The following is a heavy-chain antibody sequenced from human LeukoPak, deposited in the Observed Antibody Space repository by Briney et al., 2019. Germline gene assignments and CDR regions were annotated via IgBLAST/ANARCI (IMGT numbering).Heavy chain of an antibody. CDR3: ARGLDGDCSSTSCYNWFDP. Sequence: SETLSLTCAVYGGSFSGYYWSWIRQPPGKGLEWIGEINHSGSTNYNPSLKSRVTISVDTSKNQFSLKLSSVTAADTAVYYCARGLDGDCSSTSCYNWFDPWGQGTLVTDPS. D-gene: IGHD2-2*03. J-gene: IGHJ5*02. CDR2: INHSGST. V-gene: IGHV4-34*01. CDR1: GGSFSGYY.